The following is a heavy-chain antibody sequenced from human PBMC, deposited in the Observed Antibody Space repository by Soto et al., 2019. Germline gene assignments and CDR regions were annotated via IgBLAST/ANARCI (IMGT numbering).Heavy chain of an antibody. V-gene: IGHV1-69*13. CDR2: IIPIFGTA. Sequence: SVKVSCKASGGTFSSYAISWVRQAPGQGPEWMGGIIPIFGTANYAQKFQGRVTITADESTSTAYMELSSLRSEDTAVYYCARGFFRGSGSNFDYWGQGTLVTVSS. J-gene: IGHJ4*02. CDR1: GGTFSSYA. CDR3: ARGFFRGSGSNFDY. D-gene: IGHD3-22*01.